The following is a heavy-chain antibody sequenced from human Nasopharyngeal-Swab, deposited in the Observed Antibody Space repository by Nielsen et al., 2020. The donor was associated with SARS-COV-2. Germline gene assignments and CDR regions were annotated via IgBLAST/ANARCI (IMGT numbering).Heavy chain of an antibody. J-gene: IGHJ6*02. Sequence: WVRQAPGQGLEWMGIINPSGGSTSYAQKFQGRVTMTRDTSTSTVYMELSSLRSEDTAVYYCARGKDSSSSSRIWGYYGMDVWGQGTMVTVSS. V-gene: IGHV1-46*01. CDR3: ARGKDSSSSSRIWGYYGMDV. D-gene: IGHD6-6*01. CDR2: INPSGGST.